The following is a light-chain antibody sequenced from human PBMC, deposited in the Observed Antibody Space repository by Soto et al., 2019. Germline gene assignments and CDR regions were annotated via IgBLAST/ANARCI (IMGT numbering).Light chain of an antibody. Sequence: QSVLTQPPSVSGAPGQGVTISCTGSSSNIGAGYDVQWYQQLPGTAPKLLIYGNTNRPSGVPDRFSGSKSGTSASLAITGLQAEDEADYYCQSYDSSLSAHYVFGTGTKVTV. V-gene: IGLV1-40*01. CDR2: GNT. CDR3: QSYDSSLSAHYV. CDR1: SSNIGAGYD. J-gene: IGLJ1*01.